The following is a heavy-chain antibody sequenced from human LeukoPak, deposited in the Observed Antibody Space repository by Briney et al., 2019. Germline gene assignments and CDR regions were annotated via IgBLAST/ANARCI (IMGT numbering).Heavy chain of an antibody. CDR1: GFTLRSYV. D-gene: IGHD1-26*01. CDR3: AKVEWELLRGGSFDY. J-gene: IGHJ4*02. Sequence: GGSLRLSCAVSGFTLRSYVVHWVRQAPGKGLEWVAFIRYDGSNKYYADSVKGRFTISRDNSKNTLYLQMNSLRAEDTAVYYRAKVEWELLRGGSFDYWGQGTLVTVSS. V-gene: IGHV3-30*02. CDR2: IRYDGSNK.